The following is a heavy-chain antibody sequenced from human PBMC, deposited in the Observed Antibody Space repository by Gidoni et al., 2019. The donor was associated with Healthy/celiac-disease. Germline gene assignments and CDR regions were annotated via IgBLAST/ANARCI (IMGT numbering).Heavy chain of an antibody. CDR1: GGSFSGYY. J-gene: IGHJ4*02. D-gene: IGHD3-22*01. CDR3: ARGRYYDSSGYSATYFDY. Sequence: QVQLQQWGAGLLKPSETLSLTCAVHGGSFSGYYWSWIRQPPGKGLEWIGEINHSGSTNYNPSLKSRVTISVDTSKNQFSLKLSSVTAADTAVYYCARGRYYDSSGYSATYFDYWGQGTLVTVSS. CDR2: INHSGST. V-gene: IGHV4-34*01.